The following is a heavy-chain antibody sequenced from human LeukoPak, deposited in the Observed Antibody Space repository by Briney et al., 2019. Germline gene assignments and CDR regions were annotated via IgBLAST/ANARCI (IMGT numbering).Heavy chain of an antibody. D-gene: IGHD5-12*01. CDR1: GFTFSSYG. Sequence: PGGSLRLSCAASGFTFSSYGMHWVRQAPGKGLEWVAVIWYDGSNKYYADSVKGRFTISRDNSKNTLYLQMNSLRAEDTAVYYCARDPDIVATTPQPDYWGQGTLVTVSS. V-gene: IGHV3-33*01. CDR3: ARDPDIVATTPQPDY. CDR2: IWYDGSNK. J-gene: IGHJ4*02.